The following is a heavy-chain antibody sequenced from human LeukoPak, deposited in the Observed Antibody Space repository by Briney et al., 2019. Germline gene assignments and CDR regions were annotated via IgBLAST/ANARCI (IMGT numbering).Heavy chain of an antibody. CDR3: ARDARRRYFDY. CDR1: GFTFSSYG. Sequence: GRSLRLSCAASGFTFSSYGMHWVRQAPGKGLEWVAVISYDGSNKYYADSVKGRFTISRDNAKNSLYLQMNSLRAEDTALYYCARDARRRYFDYWGQGTLVTVSS. J-gene: IGHJ4*02. D-gene: IGHD2-15*01. CDR2: ISYDGSNK. V-gene: IGHV3-30*03.